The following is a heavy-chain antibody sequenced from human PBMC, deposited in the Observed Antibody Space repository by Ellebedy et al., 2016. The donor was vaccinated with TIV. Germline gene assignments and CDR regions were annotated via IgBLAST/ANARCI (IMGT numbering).Heavy chain of an antibody. V-gene: IGHV3-48*02. J-gene: IGHJ4*02. CDR2: ISSSSGTI. CDR1: GFTFSSYS. D-gene: IGHD6-13*01. CDR3: ARDRGAAADPFFDY. Sequence: GESLKISXAASGFTFSSYSMYWVRQAPGKGLEWVSYISSSSGTIYYADSVKGRFTISRDNAKNSLYLQMNSLRDEDTAVYYCARDRGAAADPFFDYWGQGTLVTVSS.